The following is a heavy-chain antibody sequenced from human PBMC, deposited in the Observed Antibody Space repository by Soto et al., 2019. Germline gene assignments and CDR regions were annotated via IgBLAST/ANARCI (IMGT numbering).Heavy chain of an antibody. J-gene: IGHJ6*02. CDR3: SSLGCSGGSCYYPNYYYGMDV. CDR1: GFTFSSYG. D-gene: IGHD2-15*01. CDR2: ISYDGSNK. Sequence: GGSLRLSCAASGFTFSSYGMHWVRQAPGKGLEWVAVISYDGSNKYYADSVKGRFTISRDNSKNTLYLQMNSLRAEDTAVYYCSSLGCSGGSCYYPNYYYGMDVWGQGTTVTVSS. V-gene: IGHV3-30*03.